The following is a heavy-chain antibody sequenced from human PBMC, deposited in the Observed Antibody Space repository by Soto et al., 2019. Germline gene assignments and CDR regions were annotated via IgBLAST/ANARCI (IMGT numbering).Heavy chain of an antibody. CDR1: GGSITGSF. V-gene: IGHV4-59*01. J-gene: IGHJ5*02. CDR2: IYYSGST. D-gene: IGHD6-13*01. CDR3: ARVEGYLLNWFDP. Sequence: SETLSLTYIVSGGSITGSFWTWIRQPPGKGLEWIGYIYYSGSTHYSPSFKSRVTISVDTSKNQFSLRLTSVTAADTAVYYCARVEGYLLNWFDPWGQGTLVTVSS.